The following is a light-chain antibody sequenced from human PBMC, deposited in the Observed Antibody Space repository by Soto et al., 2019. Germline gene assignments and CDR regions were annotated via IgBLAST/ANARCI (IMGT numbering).Light chain of an antibody. CDR2: DAS. CDR3: QQYGDSPRGT. J-gene: IGKJ4*01. CDR1: QIVSSNY. V-gene: IGKV3D-20*01. Sequence: EVVLTQSPASLSLSPGERATLSCGASQIVSSNYLAWYQQKPGLAPRLLIYDASTRATGVPDRLRGSGSGTDFSRTINRLEPEDSAVYYYQQYGDSPRGTFGGGNKVEVK.